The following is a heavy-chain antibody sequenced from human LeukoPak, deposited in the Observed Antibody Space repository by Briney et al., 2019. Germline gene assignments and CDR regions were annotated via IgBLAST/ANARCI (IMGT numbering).Heavy chain of an antibody. V-gene: IGHV3-21*04. CDR3: AKYRYGDYAHNFDY. J-gene: IGHJ4*02. CDR1: GFTYSSYS. CDR2: ISSSNSYI. D-gene: IGHD4-17*01. Sequence: GGSLRLSCAASGFTYSSYSMNWVCQAPGKGLEWVSSISSSNSYIYYADSVKGRFTISRDNSKNTLYLQMNSLRAEDTAVYYCAKYRYGDYAHNFDYWGQGTLVTVSS.